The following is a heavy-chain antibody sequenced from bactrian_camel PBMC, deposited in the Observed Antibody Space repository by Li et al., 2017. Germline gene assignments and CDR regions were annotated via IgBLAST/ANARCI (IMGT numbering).Heavy chain of an antibody. CDR2: TYTGGGSE. CDR3: AASRLGSTINWRQERRYGY. CDR1: GATQDIGC. V-gene: IGHV3S54*01. J-gene: IGHJ4*01. D-gene: IGHD4*01. Sequence: HVQLVESGGGSVQAGGSLRLSCAASGATQDIGCMGWFRQGPKNERERVAITYTGGGSEYYADSVKGRFSLSHAGRTLFLQMNSLKPEDTAMYYCAASRLGSTINWRQERRYGYWGQGTQVTVS.